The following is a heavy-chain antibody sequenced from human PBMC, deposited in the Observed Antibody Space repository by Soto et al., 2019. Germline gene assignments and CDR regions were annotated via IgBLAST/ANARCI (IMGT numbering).Heavy chain of an antibody. CDR3: ARYRREAVAGYTLDN. CDR2: VYNSGST. CDR1: GGSIRRNY. Sequence: ETLSLNSNVSGGSIRRNYWPWLRQPPGKGLEWIGYVYNSGSTNYNPSLKSRVTISEDTSKSQFSLKVNSMTAADTAVYYCARYRREAVAGYTLDNWGQGILVTVSS. J-gene: IGHJ4*02. V-gene: IGHV4-59*01. D-gene: IGHD6-13*01.